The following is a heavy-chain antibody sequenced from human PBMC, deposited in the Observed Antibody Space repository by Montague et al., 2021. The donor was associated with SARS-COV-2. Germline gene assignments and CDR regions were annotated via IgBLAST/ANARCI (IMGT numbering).Heavy chain of an antibody. Sequence: TLSLTCTVSGGSIRSGSYYWSWIRQPAGKGLEWIGRIYSSGSTNYNPSLKSRVTMSVDTSKNQFSLQVNSVTPEDTAVYYCARDPRYSLSWSFDYWGQGTLVTVSS. CDR3: ARDPRYSLSWSFDY. J-gene: IGHJ4*02. CDR1: GGSIRSGSYY. V-gene: IGHV4-61*02. D-gene: IGHD6-13*01. CDR2: IYSSGST.